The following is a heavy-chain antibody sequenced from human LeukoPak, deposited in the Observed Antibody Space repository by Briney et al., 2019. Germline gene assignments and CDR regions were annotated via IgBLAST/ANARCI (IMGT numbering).Heavy chain of an antibody. CDR3: ARDPGEMATIGQYYYYMDV. CDR1: GYTLTGYY. D-gene: IGHD5-24*01. Sequence: ASVKVSCKASGYTLTGYYMHWVRQAPGQGLEWMGCINPNSGGTNYAQKFQGRVTMTRDTSISTAYMELSRLRSDDTAVYYCARDPGEMATIGQYYYYMDVWGKGTTVTISS. V-gene: IGHV1-2*02. J-gene: IGHJ6*03. CDR2: INPNSGGT.